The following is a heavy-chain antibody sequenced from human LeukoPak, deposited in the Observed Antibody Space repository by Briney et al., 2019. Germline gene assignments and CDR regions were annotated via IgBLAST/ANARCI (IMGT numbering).Heavy chain of an antibody. CDR2: INTRSSNI. CDR1: GFTFNTYT. V-gene: IGHV3-21*01. D-gene: IGHD2-21*02. CDR3: AKESGDCGADCLALNDY. J-gene: IGHJ4*02. Sequence: GGSLRLSCAASGFTFNTYTMSWVRQAPGKGLEWVSSINTRSSNIYYADSVKGRFTVSRDNTKSSLYLQMNSLRAEDTAVYFCAKESGDCGADCLALNDYWGQGTLVTVSS.